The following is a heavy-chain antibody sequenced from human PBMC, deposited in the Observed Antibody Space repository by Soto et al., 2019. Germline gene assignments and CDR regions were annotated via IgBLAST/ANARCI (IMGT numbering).Heavy chain of an antibody. D-gene: IGHD4-17*01. Sequence: EVQLLASGGGLVQAGESLTLSCAASGFSFSSYAMSWVRQAPGKGLEWVSALSGSAASTYYADSVKGRFTISRDNSKNTLYLQMNSLRAEDTAVYYCTKVGYGSNNYYFDYWGQGTLVTVSS. CDR3: TKVGYGSNNYYFDY. CDR1: GFSFSSYA. CDR2: LSGSAAST. V-gene: IGHV3-23*01. J-gene: IGHJ4*02.